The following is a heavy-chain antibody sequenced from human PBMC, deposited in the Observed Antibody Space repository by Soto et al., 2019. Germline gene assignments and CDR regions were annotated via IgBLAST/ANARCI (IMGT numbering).Heavy chain of an antibody. CDR3: ARGGGYSYGYAFDY. J-gene: IGHJ4*02. CDR1: GGSFSGYY. V-gene: IGHV4-34*01. D-gene: IGHD5-18*01. Sequence: SETLSLTCAVYGGSFSGYYWSWIRQPPGKGLEWIGEINHSGSTNYNPSLKRRVTISVDTSKNQFSLKLSSVTAANTAVYYCARGGGYSYGYAFDYWGQGTLVTVSS. CDR2: INHSGST.